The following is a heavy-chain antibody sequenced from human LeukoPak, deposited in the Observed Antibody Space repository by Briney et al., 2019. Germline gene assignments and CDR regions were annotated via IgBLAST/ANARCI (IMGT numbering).Heavy chain of an antibody. CDR1: GYTFLSYG. J-gene: IGHJ6*03. D-gene: IGHD3-16*01. CDR2: ISAHNGNT. CDR3: ARDLGGGTHYYYHYYMDV. V-gene: IGHV1-18*01. Sequence: ASVKVSCKASGYTFLSYGITWVRQAPGQGLEWMGWISAHNGNTNYALEFQGRVTMTADTFTDTAFMELRSLGSDGTAVYYCARDLGGGTHYYYHYYMDVWGTGTTVTVSS.